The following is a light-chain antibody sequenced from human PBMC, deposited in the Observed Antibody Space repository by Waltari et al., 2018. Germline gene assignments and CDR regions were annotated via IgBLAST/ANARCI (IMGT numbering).Light chain of an antibody. V-gene: IGKV4-1*01. CDR2: WAS. Sequence: DIVLTQSPDSLPVSLGERAPTTCKSSHNILYNSNNKNYLAWYQQKPGQPPKLLIYWASTRESGVPDRFSGSGSGTDFTLTISSLQAEDVAVYYCQQYFGTPWTFGQGTKVEIK. CDR3: QQYFGTPWT. CDR1: HNILYNSNNKNY. J-gene: IGKJ1*01.